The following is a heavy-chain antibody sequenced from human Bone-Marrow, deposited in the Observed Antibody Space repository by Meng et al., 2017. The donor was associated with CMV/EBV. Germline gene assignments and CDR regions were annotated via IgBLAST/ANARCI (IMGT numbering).Heavy chain of an antibody. V-gene: IGHV3-23*01. Sequence: AGSGFTISSYAMGWVRQAPGKGLGGVSAISDSGSSTYYADSVKGRFTISRDNSKNTLYLQMNSLRAEDTAVYYCAKDLVRGPGIIDYWGQGTLVTVSS. J-gene: IGHJ4*02. CDR2: ISDSGSST. D-gene: IGHD1-14*01. CDR1: GFTISSYA. CDR3: AKDLVRGPGIIDY.